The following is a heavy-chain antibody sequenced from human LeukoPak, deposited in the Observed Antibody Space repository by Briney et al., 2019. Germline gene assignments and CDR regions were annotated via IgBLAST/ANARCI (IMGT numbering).Heavy chain of an antibody. CDR2: IKSKTDGGTT. D-gene: IGHD3-10*01. Sequence: GGSLRLSCAASGFTFSNAWMSWVRQAPGKGLEWVGRIKSKTDGGTTDYAAPVKGRFTISRDDSKNTLYLQMNSLKTEDTAVYYCTTWAWFGSHNWFDPWGQGTLVTVSS. CDR3: TTWAWFGSHNWFDP. CDR1: GFTFSNAW. J-gene: IGHJ5*02. V-gene: IGHV3-15*01.